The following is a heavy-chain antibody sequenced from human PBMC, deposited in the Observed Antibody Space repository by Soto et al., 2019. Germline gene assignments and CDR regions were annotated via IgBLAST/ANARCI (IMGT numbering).Heavy chain of an antibody. CDR3: ARGPVNSSGYHSPLENRYFDH. D-gene: IGHD3-22*01. CDR2: IIPIFGTA. V-gene: IGHV1-69*12. Sequence: QVQLVQSGAEVKKPGSSVKVSCKASGGTFSSSAISWVRQAPGQGLEWMGGIIPIFGTANYAQKFQGRVTITADESTSTAYMELSSLRSEDTAVYYCARGPVNSSGYHSPLENRYFDHWGRGTLVTVSS. CDR1: GGTFSSSA. J-gene: IGHJ2*01.